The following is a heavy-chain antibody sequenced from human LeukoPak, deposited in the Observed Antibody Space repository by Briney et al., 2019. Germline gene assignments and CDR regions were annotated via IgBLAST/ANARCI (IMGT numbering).Heavy chain of an antibody. J-gene: IGHJ4*02. D-gene: IGHD3-10*01. CDR1: GFTFSNYI. CDR2: ISGSSSYI. Sequence: GGSLRLSCAASGFTFSNYIINWVRQAPGKGLEWVSSISGSSSYINYADSVKGRFTISRDNAKNSLYLQMNSLRAEDTAVYYCARGGAMVRGVSPLDYWGRGTLVTVSS. V-gene: IGHV3-21*01. CDR3: ARGGAMVRGVSPLDY.